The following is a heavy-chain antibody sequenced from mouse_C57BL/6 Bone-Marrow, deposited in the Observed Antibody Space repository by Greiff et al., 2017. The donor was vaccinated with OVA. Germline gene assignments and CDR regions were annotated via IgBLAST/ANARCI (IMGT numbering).Heavy chain of an antibody. J-gene: IGHJ2*01. CDR2: IDPSDSYT. D-gene: IGHD4-1*01. Sequence: QVQLKQPGAELVMPGASVKLSCKASGYTFTSYWMHWVQQRPGQGLEWIGEIDPSDSYTNYNQKFKGKSTFTVDKSSSTAYMQLSILTSEDSAVYYCATNWYFDYWGQGTTLTVSS. CDR3: ATNWYFDY. CDR1: GYTFTSYW. V-gene: IGHV1-69*01.